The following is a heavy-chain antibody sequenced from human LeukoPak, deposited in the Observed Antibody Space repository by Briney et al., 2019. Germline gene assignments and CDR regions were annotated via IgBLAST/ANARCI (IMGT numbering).Heavy chain of an antibody. CDR3: ARDLVTVTKGFDI. CDR1: GGSISSYY. Sequence: SETLSLTCTVSGGSISSYYWSWIRQPPGKGLEWIGYIYYSGSTNYNPSLKSRVTISVDTSKNQFSLRLSSVTAADTAVYYCARDLVTVTKGFDIWGQGTMVSVSS. V-gene: IGHV4-59*01. J-gene: IGHJ3*02. CDR2: IYYSGST. D-gene: IGHD4-17*01.